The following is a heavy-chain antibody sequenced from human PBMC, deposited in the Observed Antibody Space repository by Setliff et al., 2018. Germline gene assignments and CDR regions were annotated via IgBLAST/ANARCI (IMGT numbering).Heavy chain of an antibody. CDR1: GAAISTYH. CDR3: ARTGTTYYYSCMDV. V-gene: IGHV4-59*08. CDR2: VSYGGST. Sequence: PSETLFLTCAVSGAAISTYHWSWLRQPPGKGLEWIGYVSYGGSTKYNPSLESRVTISLDAPKNQFSLKLTSVTAADTAVYYCARTGTTYYYSCMDVWGKGTTVTVSS. D-gene: IGHD3-22*01. J-gene: IGHJ6*03.